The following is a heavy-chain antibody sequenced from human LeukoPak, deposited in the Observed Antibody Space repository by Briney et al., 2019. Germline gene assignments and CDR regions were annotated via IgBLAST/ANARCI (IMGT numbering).Heavy chain of an antibody. V-gene: IGHV1-2*02. CDR2: INPNSGGT. J-gene: IGHJ3*01. CDR3: ARSYCGGDCYPRF. D-gene: IGHD2-21*02. Sequence: ASVKVSCKASGYTFTGYYMHWVRQAPGQGLEWMGWINPNSGGTNYAQKLQGRVTMTRDTSITTAYMELSRLRSDDTAVYYCARSYCGGDCYPRFWGQGTRVTVSS. CDR1: GYTFTGYY.